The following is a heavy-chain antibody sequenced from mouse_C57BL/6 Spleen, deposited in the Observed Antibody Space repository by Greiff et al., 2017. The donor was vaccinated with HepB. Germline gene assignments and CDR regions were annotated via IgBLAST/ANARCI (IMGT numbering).Heavy chain of an antibody. CDR2: IYPGDGDT. J-gene: IGHJ2*01. Sequence: QVQLQQSGPELVKPGASVKISCKASGYAFSSSWMNWVKQRPGKGIEWIGRIYPGDGDTNYNGKFKGKATLTADKSSSTAYMQLSSLTSEDSAVYFCARGVLRFDYWGQGTTLTVSS. CDR3: ARGVLRFDY. CDR1: GYAFSSSW. D-gene: IGHD1-1*01. V-gene: IGHV1-82*01.